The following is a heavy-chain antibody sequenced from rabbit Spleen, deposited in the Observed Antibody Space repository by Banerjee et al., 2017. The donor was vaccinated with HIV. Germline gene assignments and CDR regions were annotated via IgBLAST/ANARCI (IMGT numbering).Heavy chain of an antibody. V-gene: IGHV1S45*01. CDR2: IYAGSSGFT. J-gene: IGHJ4*01. D-gene: IGHD1-1*01. CDR3: ARDLVAVIGWNFNL. Sequence: QEQLVESGGGLVQPGASLTLTCTASGFSFSSRYYMCWVRQAPGKGLEWIACIYAGSSGFTYHASWAKGRFTISKTSSTTVTLQMTSLTAADTATYFCARDLVAVIGWNFNLWGPGTLVTVS. CDR1: GFSFSSRYY.